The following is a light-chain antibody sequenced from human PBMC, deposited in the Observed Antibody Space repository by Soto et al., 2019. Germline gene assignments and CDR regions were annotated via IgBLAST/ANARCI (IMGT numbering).Light chain of an antibody. CDR3: AAWDDSLSGKV. CDR1: SSNIGSNY. CDR2: SSN. J-gene: IGLJ3*02. Sequence: QPVLTQPPSASGTPGQRVTISCSGSSSNIGSNYVYWYQQLPGTAPKLLIYSSNQRPSGVPDRFSGSKSGTSASLAISGLRSEDEANYYCAAWDDSLSGKVFGGGTKLTV. V-gene: IGLV1-47*02.